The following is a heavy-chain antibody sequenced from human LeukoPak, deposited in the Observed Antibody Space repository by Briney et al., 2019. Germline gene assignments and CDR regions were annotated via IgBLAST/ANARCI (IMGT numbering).Heavy chain of an antibody. V-gene: IGHV1-69*02. CDR1: GGTFSSYT. Sequence: SVKVSCKASGGTFSSYTISWVRQAPGQGLEWMGRIIPILGIANYAQKFQGRVTIPADKSTSTAYMELSSLRSEDTAVYYCASSRFLSYYYYYMDVWGKGTTVTVSS. CDR2: IIPILGIA. CDR3: ASSRFLSYYYYYMDV. J-gene: IGHJ6*03. D-gene: IGHD2/OR15-2a*01.